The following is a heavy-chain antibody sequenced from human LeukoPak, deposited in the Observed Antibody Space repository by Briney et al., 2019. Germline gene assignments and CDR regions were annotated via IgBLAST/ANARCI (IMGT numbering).Heavy chain of an antibody. CDR2: IYYGGST. D-gene: IGHD2/OR15-2a*01. J-gene: IGHJ5*02. CDR1: GGSVSSGSYY. V-gene: IGHV4-61*01. Sequence: SETLSLTCTVSGGSVSSGSYYWSWIRQPPGKGLKWIGYIYYGGSTNYNPSLKSRVTISVDTSKNQFSLKLSSVTAADTAVYYCARYLARGNWFDPWGQGTLVTVSS. CDR3: ARYLARGNWFDP.